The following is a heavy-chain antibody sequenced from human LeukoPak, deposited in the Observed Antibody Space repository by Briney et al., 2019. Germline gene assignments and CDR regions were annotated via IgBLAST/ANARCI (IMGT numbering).Heavy chain of an antibody. CDR1: GFTFSSYN. CDR3: ARAGYSSNWRSFDN. Sequence: GGSLRLSCAASGFTFSSYNMNWVRQAPGKGLEWVSYISSSSSTIYYADSVKGRFTISGDNAKNSLYLQMNSLRAEDTAVYYCARAGYSSNWRSFDNWGQGTLVTVSS. D-gene: IGHD6-13*01. CDR2: ISSSSSTI. V-gene: IGHV3-48*01. J-gene: IGHJ4*02.